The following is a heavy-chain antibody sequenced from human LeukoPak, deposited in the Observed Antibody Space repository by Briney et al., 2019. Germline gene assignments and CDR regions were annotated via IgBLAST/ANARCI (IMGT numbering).Heavy chain of an antibody. D-gene: IGHD1-26*01. V-gene: IGHV3-7*01. Sequence: GGSQTLSCAASGFTFLRHGMTWFRQAPGKGLEWVASIKEDGNEKSYVDSVKGRFTTSRDNAKNSVYLQMNSLRAEDTAVYYCARVGLLHYPMDYWGRGTLLTVSS. CDR1: GFTFLRHG. J-gene: IGHJ4*02. CDR2: IKEDGNEK. CDR3: ARVGLLHYPMDY.